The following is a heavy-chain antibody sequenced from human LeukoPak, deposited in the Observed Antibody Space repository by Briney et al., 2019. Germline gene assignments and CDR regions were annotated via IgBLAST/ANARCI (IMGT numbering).Heavy chain of an antibody. J-gene: IGHJ3*02. CDR3: ARVMGSSGWYLDDAFDI. D-gene: IGHD6-19*01. V-gene: IGHV1-2*02. Sequence: ASVKVSCKASGYTFTGYYMHWVRQAPGQGLEWMGWFNPNSGGTNYAQKFQGRVTMTRDTSISTAYMELSRLRSDDTAVYYCARVMGSSGWYLDDAFDIWGQGTMVTVSS. CDR1: GYTFTGYY. CDR2: FNPNSGGT.